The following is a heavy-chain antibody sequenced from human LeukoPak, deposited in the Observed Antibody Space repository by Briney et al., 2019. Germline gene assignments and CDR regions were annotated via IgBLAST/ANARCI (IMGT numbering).Heavy chain of an antibody. CDR1: GFTFSSSA. D-gene: IGHD5-24*01. CDR2: ISGRGSGGTT. Sequence: PGGSLRLSCAASGFTFSSSAMSWVRQAPGKGLEWVSNISGRGSGGTTYYAGSVKGRFTISRDSSKNTLYLQMNSLRAEDTAVYYCAKSGYNRFDYWGQGTLVTVSS. CDR3: AKSGYNRFDY. V-gene: IGHV3-23*01. J-gene: IGHJ4*02.